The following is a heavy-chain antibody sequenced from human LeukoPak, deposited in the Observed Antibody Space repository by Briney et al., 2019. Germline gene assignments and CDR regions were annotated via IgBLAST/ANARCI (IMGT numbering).Heavy chain of an antibody. V-gene: IGHV3-23*01. CDR3: AKGRGTGTYYFDY. CDR1: GFTFATYA. D-gene: IGHD3/OR15-3a*01. Sequence: PGGSLRLSCAASGFTFATYAMTWVRQAPGKGLEWVVALSGSGISTYYADSVKGRFTISRANSENTLHLQMDGLRAEDTAVYFCAKGRGTGTYYFDYWGRGILVTVSS. CDR2: LSGSGIST. J-gene: IGHJ4*02.